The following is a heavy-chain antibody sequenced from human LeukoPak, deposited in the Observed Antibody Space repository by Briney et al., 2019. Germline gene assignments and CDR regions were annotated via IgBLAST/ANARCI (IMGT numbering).Heavy chain of an antibody. Sequence: GRSLRLSCAASGFTVSSYGVHWVRQGPGKGLEFVAVIWYDGSNKYYADSVKGRFTISRDNSKNTLYLQMNSLSAEDTAVYYCARAGYYDSSPIGHFQHWGQGTLVTVSS. CDR3: ARAGYYDSSPIGHFQH. V-gene: IGHV3-33*01. CDR2: IWYDGSNK. CDR1: GFTVSSYG. D-gene: IGHD3-22*01. J-gene: IGHJ1*01.